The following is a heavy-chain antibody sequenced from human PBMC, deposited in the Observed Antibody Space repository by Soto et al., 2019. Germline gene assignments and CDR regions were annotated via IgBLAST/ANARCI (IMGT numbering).Heavy chain of an antibody. J-gene: IGHJ5*02. CDR2: MNPNSGNT. Sequence: QVQLVQSGAEVKKPGASVKVSCKASGYTFTSYDINWVRQATGQGLEWMGWMNPNSGNTGYAQKFQGRPARTSTTSTSKGKVQLSTLMYEDTAMYYCARVEVAGTGGWFDPWGQGTQVTVSP. V-gene: IGHV1-8*01. D-gene: IGHD6-19*01. CDR1: GYTFTSYD. CDR3: ARVEVAGTGGWFDP.